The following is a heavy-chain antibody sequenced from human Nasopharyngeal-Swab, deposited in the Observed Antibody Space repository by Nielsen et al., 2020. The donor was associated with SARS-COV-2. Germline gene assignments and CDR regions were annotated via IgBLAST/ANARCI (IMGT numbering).Heavy chain of an antibody. Sequence: GASLKIFCKGSGYSLTSYWIGWARQMPGQGLELKGIIDPDDSDARFSPSLQGQVHISVDKSISTAYLQWSSLKASDTAIYYCARRSQYYYDSSVHLDYWGQGTLVTVSS. CDR1: GYSLTSYW. J-gene: IGHJ4*02. CDR3: ARRSQYYYDSSVHLDY. CDR2: IDPDDSDA. D-gene: IGHD3-22*01. V-gene: IGHV5-51*01.